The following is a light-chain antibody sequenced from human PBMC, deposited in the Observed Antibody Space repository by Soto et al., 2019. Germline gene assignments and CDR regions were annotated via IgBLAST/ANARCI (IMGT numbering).Light chain of an antibody. J-gene: IGKJ3*01. V-gene: IGKV3-20*01. CDR2: GAS. CDR3: QQYCSSPLFT. CDR1: QSVSSSY. Sequence: EIVLTQSPGTLSLSPGERATLSCRASQSVSSSYLAWYQQKPGQAPRLLIYGASSRATGIPDRFSGSGSGTDFTLTVSRLQPEDFAVYYCQQYCSSPLFTFGPGTKVHIK.